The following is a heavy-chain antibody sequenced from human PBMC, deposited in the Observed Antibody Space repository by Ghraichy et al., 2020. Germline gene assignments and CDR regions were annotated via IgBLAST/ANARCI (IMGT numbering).Heavy chain of an antibody. CDR3: AKDRYNRAADRLDS. V-gene: IGHV3-23*01. J-gene: IGHJ4*02. CDR1: GFTFSSNA. Sequence: GGSLRLSCAASGFTFSSNAMSWVRQAPGKGLEWVSTISGSGGSKYYADSVKGRFTISRDNSKDTLFLQMNSLRAEDTAVYYCAKDRYNRAADRLDSWGQGILVSVSS. CDR2: ISGSGGSK. D-gene: IGHD6-13*01.